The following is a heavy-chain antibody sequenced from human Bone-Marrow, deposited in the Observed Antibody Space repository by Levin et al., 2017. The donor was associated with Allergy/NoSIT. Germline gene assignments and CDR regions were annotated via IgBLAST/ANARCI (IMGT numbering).Heavy chain of an antibody. V-gene: IGHV3-15*07. CDR1: GFSFSSAW. J-gene: IGHJ3*02. Sequence: GGSLRLSCVASGFSFSSAWMNWVRRAPGKGLEWVGRIKSETGGGTTDYAAPVKGRFTISRDDSKDTLYLQMNSLKTEDTAVYYCTTARDALDMWGQGTMVTVSS. CDR3: TTARDALDM. CDR2: IKSETGGGTT.